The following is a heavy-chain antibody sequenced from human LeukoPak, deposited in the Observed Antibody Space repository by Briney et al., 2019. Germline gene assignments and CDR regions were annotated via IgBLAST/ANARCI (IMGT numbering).Heavy chain of an antibody. CDR1: GGSISSSSYY. V-gene: IGHV4-39*07. CDR3: ASLDSSGYYFSLG. Sequence: AETLSLTCTVSGGSISSSSYYWGWIRQPPGKGLEWIGSIYYSGSTYYNPSLKSRVTISVDTSKNQFSLKLTSVTAADTAVYYCASLDSSGYYFSLGWGQGTLVTVSS. CDR2: IYYSGST. D-gene: IGHD3-22*01. J-gene: IGHJ4*02.